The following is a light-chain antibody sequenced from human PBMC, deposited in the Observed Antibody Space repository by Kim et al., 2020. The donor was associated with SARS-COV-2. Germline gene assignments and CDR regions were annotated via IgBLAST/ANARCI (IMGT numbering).Light chain of an antibody. CDR3: QQRSNWPPYS. V-gene: IGKV3-11*01. CDR1: QSVSSY. Sequence: LAPGQSATLSCRASQSVSSYLAWYQQKPGQAPRLLIYDASNRATGIPARFSGSGSGTEFTLTISSLEPEDFAVYYCQQRSNWPPYSFGQGTKLEI. J-gene: IGKJ2*03. CDR2: DAS.